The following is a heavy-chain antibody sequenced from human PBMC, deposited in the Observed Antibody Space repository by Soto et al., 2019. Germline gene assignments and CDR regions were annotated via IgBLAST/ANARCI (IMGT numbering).Heavy chain of an antibody. CDR2: IYWDDDK. J-gene: IGHJ4*02. D-gene: IGHD3-16*01. CDR1: GFSLSTSGVG. Sequence: QITLKESGPTLVKPTQTLTLTCTFSGFSLSTSGVGVGWIRQPPGKALDCLALIYWDDDKRYSPSLKSRLTITKDTSKNQVVLTMTNMDPVDTATNYCAHLRKPLGPLPYYFDHWGQGTLVTVSS. CDR3: AHLRKPLGPLPYYFDH. V-gene: IGHV2-5*02.